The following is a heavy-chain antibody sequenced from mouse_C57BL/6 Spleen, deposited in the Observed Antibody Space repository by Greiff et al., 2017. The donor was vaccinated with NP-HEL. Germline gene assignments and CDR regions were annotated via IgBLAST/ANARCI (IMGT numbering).Heavy chain of an antibody. CDR1: GYTFTSYW. CDR3: ASGSWLLFYMDY. CDR2: INPSNGGT. J-gene: IGHJ4*01. V-gene: IGHV1-53*01. D-gene: IGHD2-3*01. Sequence: QVQLQQPGTELVKPGASVKLSCKASGYTFTSYWMHWVKQRPGQGLEWIGNINPSNGGTNYNEKFKSKATLTVDKSSSTAYMLLCSLTSEDSAVYYCASGSWLLFYMDYWGQGTSVTVSS.